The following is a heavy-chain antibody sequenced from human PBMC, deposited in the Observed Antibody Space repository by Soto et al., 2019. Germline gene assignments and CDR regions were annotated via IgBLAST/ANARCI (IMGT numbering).Heavy chain of an antibody. CDR3: ARGWGEQQLVHSFDY. Sequence: ASVKVSCKASGYTFTSYAIDWVRQAPGQRLEWMGWINAGNGNTKYSQKFQGRVTITRDTSASTAYMELSSLRSEDTAVYYCARGWGEQQLVHSFDYWGQGTLVTVSS. D-gene: IGHD6-13*01. V-gene: IGHV1-3*01. CDR1: GYTFTSYA. CDR2: INAGNGNT. J-gene: IGHJ4*02.